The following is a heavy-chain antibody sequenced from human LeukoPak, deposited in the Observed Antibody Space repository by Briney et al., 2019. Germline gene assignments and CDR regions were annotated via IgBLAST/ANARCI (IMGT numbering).Heavy chain of an antibody. V-gene: IGHV3-74*01. Sequence: GGSLRLSCAASGSTFSNYWMHWVRHAPGKGLGWVSRFNSDGSSRNHADYVKGPFTISRDNAKNTLYLQMNSLRDEDTAVYYCASASSHRIAAGGDYWGQGTLVTVSS. CDR3: ASASSHRIAAGGDY. CDR1: GSTFSNYW. D-gene: IGHD6-13*01. CDR2: FNSDGSSR. J-gene: IGHJ4*02.